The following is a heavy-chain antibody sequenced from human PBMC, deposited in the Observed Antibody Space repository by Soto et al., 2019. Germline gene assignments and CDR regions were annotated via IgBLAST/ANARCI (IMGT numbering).Heavy chain of an antibody. V-gene: IGHV1-69*01. Sequence: QVQLVQSGAEVRKPGSSVKVSCTASGGTFSSYAISWVRQAPGQGLEWMGGIIPIFGTANYAQKFQGRVTITADESTSTAYVEMSSLRSEDTAVYYGARGVAVAGILYWGQGTLVTVSS. CDR3: ARGVAVAGILY. D-gene: IGHD6-19*01. J-gene: IGHJ4*02. CDR2: IIPIFGTA. CDR1: GGTFSSYA.